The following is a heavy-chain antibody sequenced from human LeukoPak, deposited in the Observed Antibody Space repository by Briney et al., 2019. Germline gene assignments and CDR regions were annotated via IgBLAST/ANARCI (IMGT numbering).Heavy chain of an antibody. CDR3: AKNQLLPRDAFDI. Sequence: ASVKVSCKASGYTFTSYYMHWVRQAPGQGLEWMGIINPSGGSTSYAQKFQGRVTMTRDTSTSTVYMELSSLRSEDTAVYYCAKNQLLPRDAFDIWGQGTMVTVSS. V-gene: IGHV1-46*01. CDR2: INPSGGST. J-gene: IGHJ3*02. D-gene: IGHD2-2*01. CDR1: GYTFTSYY.